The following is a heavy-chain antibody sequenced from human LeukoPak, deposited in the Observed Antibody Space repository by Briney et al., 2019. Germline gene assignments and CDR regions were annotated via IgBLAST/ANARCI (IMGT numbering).Heavy chain of an antibody. J-gene: IGHJ5*02. Sequence: GGSLRLSCAASGFTFSNYWMHWDRQAPGKGLVWVSRINSDGINTSYADSVKGRFTISRDNAKNTLNLQMNSLRAEDTAVYYCARDLGQYYDTSDNWFDPWGQGTLVTVSS. V-gene: IGHV3-74*01. D-gene: IGHD3-22*01. CDR2: INSDGINT. CDR1: GFTFSNYW. CDR3: ARDLGQYYDTSDNWFDP.